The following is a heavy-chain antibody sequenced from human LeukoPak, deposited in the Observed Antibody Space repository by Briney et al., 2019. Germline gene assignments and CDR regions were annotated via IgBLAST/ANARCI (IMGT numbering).Heavy chain of an antibody. D-gene: IGHD6-19*01. CDR1: GFTFSSYA. V-gene: IGHV3-30-3*01. CDR2: ISYDGSNK. CDR3: ARDIFSGWYTVDY. J-gene: IGHJ4*02. Sequence: PGGSLRLSCAASGFTFSSYAMHWVRQAPGKGLEWVAVISYDGSNKYYADSVKGRFTISRDNSKNTLYLQMNSLRAEDTAVYYCARDIFSGWYTVDYWGQGTLVTVSS.